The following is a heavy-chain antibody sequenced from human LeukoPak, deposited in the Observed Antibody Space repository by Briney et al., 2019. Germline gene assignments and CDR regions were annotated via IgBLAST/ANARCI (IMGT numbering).Heavy chain of an antibody. CDR2: ISRSGDSI. Sequence: PGGSLRLSCSASGFTFSSYAMHWVRQAPGKGLEYVSAISRSGDSIYYADSVKGRISISRDNSKNTLYLQMSSPRAEDTAVYYCVKGTYTAAHWGQGTLVTVSS. D-gene: IGHD1-14*01. CDR3: VKGTYTAAH. CDR1: GFTFSSYA. V-gene: IGHV3-64D*06. J-gene: IGHJ4*02.